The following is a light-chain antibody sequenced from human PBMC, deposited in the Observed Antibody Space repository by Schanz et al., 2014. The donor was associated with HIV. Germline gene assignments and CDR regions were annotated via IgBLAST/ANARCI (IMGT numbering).Light chain of an antibody. J-gene: IGLJ3*02. CDR3: SSCSTTNTCT. CDR2: EVS. V-gene: IGLV2-8*01. Sequence: QSALTQPPSASGSPGQSVTISCTGTSSDVGGYNYVSWYQQHPGKAPKLMIYEVSKRPSGVPDRFSGSKSGNTASLTVSGLQAEDEADYYCSSCSTTNTCTFGGGTKLTVL. CDR1: SSDVGGYNY.